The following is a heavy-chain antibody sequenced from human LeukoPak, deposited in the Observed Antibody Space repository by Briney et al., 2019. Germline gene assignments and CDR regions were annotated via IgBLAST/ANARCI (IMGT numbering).Heavy chain of an antibody. CDR1: GGSISSGDYY. D-gene: IGHD3-22*01. J-gene: IGHJ6*03. CDR3: ARVRDSSGYYYYYMDV. V-gene: IGHV4-30-4*08. CDR2: IYYSGST. Sequence: SETLSLTCTVSGGSISSGDYYWSWIRQPPGKGPEWIGYIYYSGSTYYNPSLKSRVIISVDTSKNQFSLKLSSVTAADTAVYYCARVRDSSGYYYYYMDVWGKGTTVTVSS.